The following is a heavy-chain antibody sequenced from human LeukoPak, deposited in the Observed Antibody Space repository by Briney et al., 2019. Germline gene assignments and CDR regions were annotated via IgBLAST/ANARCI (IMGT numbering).Heavy chain of an antibody. CDR3: ARVTVVMAAIDY. CDR2: IVPILGIA. Sequence: SVKVSCKASGGTFSSYAISWVRQAPGQGLEWMGRIVPILGIANYAQKFQGRVTITADKSTSTAYMELSSLRSEDTAVYHCARVTVVMAAIDYWGQGTLVTVSS. V-gene: IGHV1-69*04. D-gene: IGHD1-14*01. J-gene: IGHJ4*02. CDR1: GGTFSSYA.